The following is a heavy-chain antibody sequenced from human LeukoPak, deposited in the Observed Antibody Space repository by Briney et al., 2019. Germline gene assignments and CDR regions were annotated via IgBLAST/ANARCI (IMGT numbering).Heavy chain of an antibody. J-gene: IGHJ5*02. D-gene: IGHD3-10*01. V-gene: IGHV4-61*02. CDR3: ARGLGPHYCGSGSNYLGWFDP. Sequence: SETLSLTCTVSGDSISSSRSYWGWIRQPAGKGLEWIGRIYTSGSTNYNPSLKSRVTMSVDTSKNQFSLKLSSVTAADTAVYYCARGLGPHYCGSGSNYLGWFDPWGQGTLVTVSS. CDR1: GDSISSSRSY. CDR2: IYTSGST.